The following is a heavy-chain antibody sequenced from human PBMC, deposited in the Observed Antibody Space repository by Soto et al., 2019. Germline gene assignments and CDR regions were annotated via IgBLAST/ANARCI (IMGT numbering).Heavy chain of an antibody. J-gene: IGHJ6*03. CDR3: ARVYVSDRDNYYYYMDV. Sequence: PSETLSLTCAVYGGSFSGYYWSWIRQPPGKGLEWIGEINHSGSTNYNPSLKSRVTISVDTSKNQFSLKLSSVTAADTAVYYCARVYVSDRDNYYYYMDVWGKGTTVTVSS. V-gene: IGHV4-34*01. CDR2: INHSGST. CDR1: GGSFSGYY. D-gene: IGHD2-2*02.